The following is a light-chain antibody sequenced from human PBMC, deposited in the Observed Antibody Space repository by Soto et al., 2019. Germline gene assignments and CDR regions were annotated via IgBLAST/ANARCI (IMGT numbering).Light chain of an antibody. J-gene: IGLJ1*01. CDR1: SSDVGGYNY. Sequence: QSALTQPASVSGSPGPSITISCTGTSSDVGGYNYVSWYQQQPGKAPKLMIYDVSNRPSGVSNRVSGSMSGNTASLTISGLQAEDGADYYCSSYTNSSTLLYVCGTGTKLTVL. CDR2: DVS. CDR3: SSYTNSSTLLYV. V-gene: IGLV2-14*01.